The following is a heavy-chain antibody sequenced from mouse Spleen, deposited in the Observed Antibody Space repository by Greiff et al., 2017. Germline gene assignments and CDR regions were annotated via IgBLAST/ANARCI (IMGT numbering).Heavy chain of an antibody. CDR3: ASSYDYTNPDFGY. CDR2: IYPGDGDT. Sequence: VQLKESGPELVKPGASVKISCKASGYAFSSSWMNWVKQRPGKGLEWIGRIYPGDGDTNYNGKFKGKATLTADKSSSTAYMQLSSLTSEDSAVYFCASSYDYTNPDFGYWGQGTTLTVSS. V-gene: IGHV1-82*01. J-gene: IGHJ2*01. D-gene: IGHD2-4*01. CDR1: GYAFSSSW.